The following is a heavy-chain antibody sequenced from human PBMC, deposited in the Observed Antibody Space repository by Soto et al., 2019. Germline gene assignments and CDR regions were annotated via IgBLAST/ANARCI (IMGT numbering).Heavy chain of an antibody. J-gene: IGHJ4*02. CDR3: ARTGTSHY. CDR1: GFTFSSYW. Sequence: EVQLVESGGGLVQPGGSLRLSCEASGFTFSSYWMSWVRQSPGKGLEWVANINQDGSEKYHEDSMKGRFTNSRDNDKNSLCLQMNSLRADDTAVYYCARTGTSHYWGRGTLVTVSS. V-gene: IGHV3-7*01. D-gene: IGHD1-1*01. CDR2: INQDGSEK.